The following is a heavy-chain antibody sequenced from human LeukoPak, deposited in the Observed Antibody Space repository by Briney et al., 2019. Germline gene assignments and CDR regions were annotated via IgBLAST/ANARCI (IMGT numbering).Heavy chain of an antibody. CDR2: FDPEDGET. D-gene: IGHD3-22*01. J-gene: IGHJ4*02. CDR3: ATWGTTMIVVVATHFDY. V-gene: IGHV1-24*01. Sequence: ASVKVSCKVSGYTLTELSMHWVRQAPGEGLEWMGGFDPEDGETIYAQKFQGRVTMTEDTSTDTAYMELSSLRSEDTAVYYCATWGTTMIVVVATHFDYWGQGTLVTVSS. CDR1: GYTLTELS.